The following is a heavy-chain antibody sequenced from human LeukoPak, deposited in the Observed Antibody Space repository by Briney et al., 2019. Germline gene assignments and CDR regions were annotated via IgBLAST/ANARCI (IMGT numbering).Heavy chain of an antibody. D-gene: IGHD3-3*01. Sequence: SETLSLTCTVSGGSISSSSYYWGWLRQPPGRGLEGIGSIYYSGSTYYNPSLKSRVTISVDTSKNQCSLKLSYVTAADTASYYCARHREYYDFWSGCISNYYFDYWGQGTLVTVSS. V-gene: IGHV4-39*01. CDR2: IYYSGST. J-gene: IGHJ4*02. CDR3: ARHREYYDFWSGCISNYYFDY. CDR1: GGSISSSSYY.